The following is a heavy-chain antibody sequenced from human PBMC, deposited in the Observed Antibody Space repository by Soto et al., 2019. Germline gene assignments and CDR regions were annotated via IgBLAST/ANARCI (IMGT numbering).Heavy chain of an antibody. D-gene: IGHD6-6*01. Sequence: GGYRRLSSAASGLRFRNYSMSWVRQAPGTGLEWVSVMSGGGGSIYYADSVKGRFTISRDNSKNTLYLQMIRLRAEDTAVYYCVKDIAARGVFDNWGQGT. CDR1: GLRFRNYS. V-gene: IGHV3-23*01. J-gene: IGHJ4*02. CDR2: MSGGGGSI. CDR3: VKDIAARGVFDN.